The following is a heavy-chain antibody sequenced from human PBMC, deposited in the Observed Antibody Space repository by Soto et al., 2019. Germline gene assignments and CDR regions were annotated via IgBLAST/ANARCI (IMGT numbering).Heavy chain of an antibody. CDR1: GYTFTSYD. V-gene: IGHV1-8*01. CDR2: MNPNSGNT. D-gene: IGHD3-10*01. J-gene: IGHJ4*02. Sequence: QVQLVQSGAEVKKPGASVKVSCKASGYTFTSYDINWVRQATGQGLEWMGWMNPNSGNTGHAQKFQGRVTMTRNPAISTAYRELSSLRSEDTAGYYWARSYGSGRRRCDYWGQGTLVTVSS. CDR3: ARSYGSGRRRCDY.